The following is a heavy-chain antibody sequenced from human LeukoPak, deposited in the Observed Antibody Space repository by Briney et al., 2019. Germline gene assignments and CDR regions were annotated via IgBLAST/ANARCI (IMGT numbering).Heavy chain of an antibody. Sequence: SETLSLTCTVSGGSISSYYWSWIRQPPGKGLEWIGYIYYSGSTNYNPSLKSRVTISVDTSKNQFSLKLSSVTAADTAVYYCAGGGSSGWYHWGYWGQGTLVTVSS. CDR3: AGGGSSGWYHWGY. D-gene: IGHD6-19*01. CDR2: IYYSGST. J-gene: IGHJ4*02. V-gene: IGHV4-59*01. CDR1: GGSISSYY.